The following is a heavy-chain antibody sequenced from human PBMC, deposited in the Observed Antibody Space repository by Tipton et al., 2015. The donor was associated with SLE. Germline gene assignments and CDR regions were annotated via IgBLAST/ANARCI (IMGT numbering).Heavy chain of an antibody. J-gene: IGHJ4*02. CDR1: GGSISSSSYY. CDR3: ANPGGGQRDQFDY. V-gene: IGHV4-61*05. CDR2: IYTSGST. Sequence: TLSLTCTVSGGSISSSSYYWGWIRQPPGKGLEWIGYIYTSGSTNYNPSLKSRVTISVDTSKNQFSLKLSSVTAADTAVYYCANPGGGQRDQFDYWGQGTLVTVSS. D-gene: IGHD6-25*01.